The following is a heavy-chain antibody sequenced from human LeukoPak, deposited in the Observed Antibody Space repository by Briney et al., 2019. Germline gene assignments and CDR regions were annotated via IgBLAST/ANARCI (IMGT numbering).Heavy chain of an antibody. D-gene: IGHD5-12*01. CDR3: AKERGYSGYANYYYGMDV. J-gene: IGHJ6*02. Sequence: GESLTLSCAASGCTFSSAWMTWVRQPPGKGLEWVGHIKNKTNGETTDYAAPVKSRFIISRDDSNNTLYLQMNSLRTEDTAVYYCAKERGYSGYANYYYGMDVWGQGTTVTVSS. CDR2: IKNKTNGETT. CDR1: GCTFSSAW. V-gene: IGHV3-15*01.